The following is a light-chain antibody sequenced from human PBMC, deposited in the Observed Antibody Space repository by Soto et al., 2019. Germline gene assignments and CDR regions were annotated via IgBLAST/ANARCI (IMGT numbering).Light chain of an antibody. Sequence: QSALTQPASVSGSPGQSITISCTGTSSDVGGYNYVSWYQQHPGKAPKLMILDVSSRPSGVSNRFSGSKSGNTASLTSSGLQAEDEAHYFCSSYTSSSTYWVFGGGTKVTVL. V-gene: IGLV2-14*01. CDR2: DVS. CDR1: SSDVGGYNY. J-gene: IGLJ3*02. CDR3: SSYTSSSTYWV.